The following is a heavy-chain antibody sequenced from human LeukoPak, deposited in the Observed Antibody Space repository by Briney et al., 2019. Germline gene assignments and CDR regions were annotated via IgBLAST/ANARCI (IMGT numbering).Heavy chain of an antibody. J-gene: IGHJ4*02. CDR3: ARDFPLRF. V-gene: IGHV3-7*05. CDR1: GFTFSDYY. CDR2: IKEDGSGK. Sequence: GGSLRLSCAASGFTFSDYYMSWARQAPGKGLEWVANIKEDGSGKNYVDSVKGRFTISRDNAKNSLYLQMSSLRAEDTAVYYCARDFPLRFWGQGTLVTVSS.